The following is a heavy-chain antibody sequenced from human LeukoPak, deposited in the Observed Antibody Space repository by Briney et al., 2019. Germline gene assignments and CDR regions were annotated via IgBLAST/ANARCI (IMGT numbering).Heavy chain of an antibody. CDR3: ARETRWGAPQDY. Sequence: GGSVRLSCVASGFPLTDNYVSWVRRAPGKGLEWVSVIYSGGTTYYTDSVKGRFSISRDISKNTVYLQMSSLRGEDTAVYYCARETRWGAPQDYWGQGTLVTVSS. V-gene: IGHV3-66*02. D-gene: IGHD1-26*01. CDR1: GFPLTDNY. CDR2: IYSGGTT. J-gene: IGHJ4*02.